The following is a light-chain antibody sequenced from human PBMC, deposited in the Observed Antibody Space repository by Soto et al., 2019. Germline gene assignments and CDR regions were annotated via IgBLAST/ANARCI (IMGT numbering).Light chain of an antibody. J-gene: IGKJ2*01. CDR2: DAS. CDR3: QQGDT. Sequence: EIVLTQSPATLSLSPGERATLSCRASQSVSSYLAWYQQKPGQAPRLLIYDASNRATGIPARFSGSGSGTDFTLHISSLEPEDFAVYYCQQGDTFGQGTKLEIK. CDR1: QSVSSY. V-gene: IGKV3-11*01.